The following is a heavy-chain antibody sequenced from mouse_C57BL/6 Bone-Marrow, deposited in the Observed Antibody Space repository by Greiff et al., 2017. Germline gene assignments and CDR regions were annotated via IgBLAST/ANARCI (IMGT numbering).Heavy chain of an antibody. CDR2: IDPENGDT. V-gene: IGHV14-4*01. CDR1: GFNIKDDY. D-gene: IGHD1-1*01. Sequence: VQLQQSGAELVRPGASVKLSCTASGFNIKDDYMHWVKQRPEQGLAWIGWIDPENGDTEYATKFQGKATIKADPSSNTAYLQRSSLTSEDTSVYYCTTGRITTVVDHWGQGTTLTVSS. J-gene: IGHJ2*01. CDR3: TTGRITTVVDH.